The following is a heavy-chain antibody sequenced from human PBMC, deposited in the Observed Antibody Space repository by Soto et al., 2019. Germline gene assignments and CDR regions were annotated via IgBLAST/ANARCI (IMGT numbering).Heavy chain of an antibody. CDR2: ISYYGSNK. J-gene: IGHJ6*02. V-gene: IGHV3-30-3*01. CDR1: GFTFSSYA. CDR3: AGIAVAEVSSFYYYGMDV. Sequence: QVQLVESGGGVVQPGRSLRLSCAASGFTFSSYAMHWVRQAPGKGLEWVAVISYYGSNKYYADSVKGRFTISRDNSKNTLYLQMNSLRAEDTAVYYCAGIAVAEVSSFYYYGMDVWGQGTTVTVSS. D-gene: IGHD6-19*01.